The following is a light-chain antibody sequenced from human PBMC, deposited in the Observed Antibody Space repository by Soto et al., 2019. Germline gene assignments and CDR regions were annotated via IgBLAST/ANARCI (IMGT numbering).Light chain of an antibody. CDR2: GNH. CDR1: SSNIGSNT. CDR3: SSYTSSSTLV. J-gene: IGLJ3*02. V-gene: IGLV1-44*01. Sequence: QAVVIQASSMSGTPGQRVTISCSGSSSNIGSNTVNWYQQVPGTAPKLLIYGNHERPSGVPDRFSGSKSGTSASLAISGLQSEDEADYYCSSYTSSSTLVFGGGTKVTVL.